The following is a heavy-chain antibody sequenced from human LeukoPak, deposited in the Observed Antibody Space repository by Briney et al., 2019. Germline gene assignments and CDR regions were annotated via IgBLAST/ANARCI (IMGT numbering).Heavy chain of an antibody. CDR3: AGALDIVATISPIDY. D-gene: IGHD5-12*01. J-gene: IGHJ4*02. CDR1: GFTFSRYS. Sequence: GGSLRLSCAASGFTFSRYSIHGVRQAPGKGLEWVSSISSSSSYIYYADSVKGRFTISRDNAKNSLYLQMNSLRAADTAVYYCAGALDIVATISPIDYWGQGTLVTVSS. V-gene: IGHV3-21*01. CDR2: ISSSSSYI.